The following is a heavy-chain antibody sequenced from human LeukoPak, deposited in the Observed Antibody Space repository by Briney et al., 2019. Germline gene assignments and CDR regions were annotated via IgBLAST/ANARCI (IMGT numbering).Heavy chain of an antibody. Sequence: ASVKVSCKASGYTFTSYDINWVRQATGQGLEWMGWINPNSGGTNYAQKFQGRVTMTRDTSISTAYMELSRLRSDDTAVYYCARDPPPYYYDSSGYPSFDYWGQGTLVTVSS. D-gene: IGHD3-22*01. CDR2: INPNSGGT. J-gene: IGHJ4*02. CDR1: GYTFTSYD. CDR3: ARDPPPYYYDSSGYPSFDY. V-gene: IGHV1-2*02.